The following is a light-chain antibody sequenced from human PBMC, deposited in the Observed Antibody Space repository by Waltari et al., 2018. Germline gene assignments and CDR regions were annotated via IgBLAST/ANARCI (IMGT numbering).Light chain of an antibody. J-gene: IGKJ3*01. Sequence: IQLTQSPSSLSASIGDRVTITCRASQGIGSALAWYQQKPGKPPRLLIYDASSLEGGVRSRFSGSGSGTDFTLSISSLQPEDFATYSCQHLNSYPFTFGPGTTV. CDR1: QGIGSA. CDR3: QHLNSYPFT. CDR2: DAS. V-gene: IGKV1-13*02.